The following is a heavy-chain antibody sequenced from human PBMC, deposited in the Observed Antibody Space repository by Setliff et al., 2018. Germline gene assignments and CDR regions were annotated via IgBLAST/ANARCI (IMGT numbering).Heavy chain of an antibody. CDR1: GFLYSNNA. V-gene: IGHV3-30*04. CDR3: ARESRMVRGVITPSDY. Sequence: GGSLRLSCAASGFLYSNNAFHWVRQTPGKGLEWVAVISYAGTITHYVDSVKGRFSISRDNTKNSLYLQMNCLRAEDTAVYYCARESRMVRGVITPSDYWGQGTLVTVSS. CDR2: ISYAGTIT. J-gene: IGHJ4*02. D-gene: IGHD3-10*01.